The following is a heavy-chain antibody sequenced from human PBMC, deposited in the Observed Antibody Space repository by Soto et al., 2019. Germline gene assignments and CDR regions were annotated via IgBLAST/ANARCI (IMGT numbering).Heavy chain of an antibody. D-gene: IGHD2-2*01. J-gene: IGHJ6*02. V-gene: IGHV3-30*03. CDR3: ATGGPSPAAIYDYYYYGMDV. CDR2: ISYDGSNK. CDR1: GFTFSSYG. Sequence: GGSLRLSCAASGFTFSSYGMHWVRQAPGKGLEWVAVISYDGSNKYYADSVKGRFTISRDNSKNTLYLQMNSLRAEDTAVYYCATGGPSPAAIYDYYYYGMDVWGQGTTVTVSS.